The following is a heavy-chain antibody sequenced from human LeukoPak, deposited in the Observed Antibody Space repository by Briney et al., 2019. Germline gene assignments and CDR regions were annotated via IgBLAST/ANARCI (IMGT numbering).Heavy chain of an antibody. Sequence: GGSLRLSCAASGFTFSSYGMHWVRQAPGKGLEWLAVIWYDGSNIYYADSVKGRFAISRDNSKNTLYLLLNSLRAEDTAVYYCARARYNYDISSFSAREYWGQGTLVTVSS. CDR2: IWYDGSNI. CDR3: ARARYNYDISSFSAREY. D-gene: IGHD3-22*01. J-gene: IGHJ4*02. V-gene: IGHV3-33*01. CDR1: GFTFSSYG.